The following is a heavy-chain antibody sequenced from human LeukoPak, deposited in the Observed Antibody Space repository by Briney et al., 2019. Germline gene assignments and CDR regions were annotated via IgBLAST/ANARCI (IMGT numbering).Heavy chain of an antibody. J-gene: IGHJ4*02. V-gene: IGHV3-21*01. Sequence: GGSLRLSCAASGFTFSSYSMNWVRQAPGQGLEWVSSISSSNSNIYYADSVKGRFTISRDNAKNSRYLQMNSLRAEDTAVYYCARGGRYTIFGVVSFDYWGQGTLVTVSS. D-gene: IGHD3-3*01. CDR1: GFTFSSYS. CDR2: ISSSNSNI. CDR3: ARGGRYTIFGVVSFDY.